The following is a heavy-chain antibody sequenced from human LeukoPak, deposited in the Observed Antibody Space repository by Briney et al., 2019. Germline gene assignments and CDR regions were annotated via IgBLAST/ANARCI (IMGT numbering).Heavy chain of an antibody. V-gene: IGHV4-34*01. D-gene: IGHD5-12*01. CDR2: INHSGST. J-gene: IGHJ4*02. CDR1: GGSFSGYY. Sequence: SETLSLTCAVYGGSFSGYYWSWIRQPPGKGLEWIGEINHSGSTNYNPSLKSRVTISVDTSKNQFSLKLSSVTAADTAVYYCARVESGYDIWVDYWGQGTLVTVSS. CDR3: ARVESGYDIWVDY.